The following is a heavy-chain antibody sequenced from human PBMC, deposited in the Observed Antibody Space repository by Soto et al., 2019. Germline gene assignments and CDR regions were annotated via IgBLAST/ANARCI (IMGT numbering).Heavy chain of an antibody. CDR3: AKDSIHYDYIWGSYRGQKFDP. Sequence: GGSLRLSCAASGFTFSSYAMSWVRQAPGKGLEWVSAISGSGGSTYYADSVKGRFTISRDNSKNTLYLQMNSLRAEDTAVYYCAKDSIHYDYIWGSYRGQKFDPWGQGTLVTVSS. CDR2: ISGSGGST. J-gene: IGHJ5*02. V-gene: IGHV3-23*01. CDR1: GFTFSSYA. D-gene: IGHD3-16*02.